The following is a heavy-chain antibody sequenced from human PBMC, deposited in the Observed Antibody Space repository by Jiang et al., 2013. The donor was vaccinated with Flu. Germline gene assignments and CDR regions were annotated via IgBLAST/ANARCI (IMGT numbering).Heavy chain of an antibody. CDR2: INPSGGST. Sequence: AEVKKPGSSVKVSCKASGYTFTSYYMHWVRQAPGQGLEWMGIINPSGGSTSYAQKFQGRVTMTRDTSTSTVYMELSSLRSEDTAVYYCASGDSSSWYTYYYYYGMDVWGQGTTVTVSS. D-gene: IGHD6-13*01. J-gene: IGHJ6*02. V-gene: IGHV1-46*01. CDR1: GYTFTSYY. CDR3: ASGDSSSWYTYYYYYGMDV.